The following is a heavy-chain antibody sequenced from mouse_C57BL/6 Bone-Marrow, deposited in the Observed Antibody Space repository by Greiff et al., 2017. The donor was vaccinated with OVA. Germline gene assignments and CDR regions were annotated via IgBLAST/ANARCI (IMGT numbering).Heavy chain of an antibody. CDR1: GYSITSGYY. CDR2: ISYDGSN. J-gene: IGHJ1*03. D-gene: IGHD1-1*01. Sequence: VQLKESGPGLVKPSQSLSLTCSVTGYSITSGYYWNWIRQFPGNKLEWMGYISYDGSNNYNPSLKNRISITRDTSKNQFFLKLNSVTTEDTATYYCATVVAHWYFDVWGTGTTVTVSS. V-gene: IGHV3-6*01. CDR3: ATVVAHWYFDV.